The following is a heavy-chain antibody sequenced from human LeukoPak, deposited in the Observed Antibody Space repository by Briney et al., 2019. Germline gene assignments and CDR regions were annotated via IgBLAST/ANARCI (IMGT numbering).Heavy chain of an antibody. CDR1: GGSISSGGYS. CDR3: ARGNYYDSRPYFDY. Sequence: SETLSLTCAVSGGSISSGGYSWSWIRQPPGKGLEWIGYIYHSGSTYYNPSLKSRVTISADRSKNQFSLKLSSVTAADTAVYYCARGNYYDSRPYFDYWGQGTLVTVSS. J-gene: IGHJ4*02. CDR2: IYHSGST. D-gene: IGHD3-22*01. V-gene: IGHV4-30-2*01.